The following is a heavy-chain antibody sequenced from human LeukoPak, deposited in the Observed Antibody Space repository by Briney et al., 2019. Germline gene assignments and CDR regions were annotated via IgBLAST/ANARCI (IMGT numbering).Heavy chain of an antibody. V-gene: IGHV4-59*01. CDR3: ARSPPRITIFGVVIPPPDY. D-gene: IGHD3-3*01. CDR2: IYYSGST. CDR1: GGSFSGYY. J-gene: IGHJ4*02. Sequence: SETLSLTCAVYGGSFSGYYWSWIRQPPGKGLEWIGYIYYSGSTNYNPSLKSRVTISVDTSKNQFSLKLSSVTAADTAVYYCARSPPRITIFGVVIPPPDYWGQGTLVTVSS.